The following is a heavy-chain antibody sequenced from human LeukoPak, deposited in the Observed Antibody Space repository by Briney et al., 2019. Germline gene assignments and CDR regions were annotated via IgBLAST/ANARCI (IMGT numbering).Heavy chain of an antibody. CDR1: GFSFRAYE. V-gene: IGHV3-48*03. Sequence: GGSLRLSCAASGFSFRAYEMNWVRQAPGKGLEWVSYIDISGSTKYYADSLMGRFTISRDNAKNSLYLQMNSLRVEDTAVYYCAREICGRDCRYSLGFDYWGHGTLVTVSS. CDR3: AREICGRDCRYSLGFDY. CDR2: IDISGSTK. J-gene: IGHJ4*01. D-gene: IGHD2-21*02.